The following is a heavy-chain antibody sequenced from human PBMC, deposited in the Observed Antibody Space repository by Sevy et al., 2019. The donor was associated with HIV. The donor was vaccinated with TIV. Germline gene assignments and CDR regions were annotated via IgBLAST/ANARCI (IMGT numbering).Heavy chain of an antibody. CDR3: ARGNPVYCVGGSCYRPLDY. J-gene: IGHJ4*02. CDR1: GFTFNDYY. D-gene: IGHD2-15*01. Sequence: GGSLRLSCVVSGFTFNDYYMSWIRQAPGEGLEWVSHITTDGTSISYADSVKGRFTISRDNAKNSLYLQMNGLSAEDTVVYYCARGNPVYCVGGSCYRPLDYWGRGTLVTVSS. CDR2: ITTDGTSI. V-gene: IGHV3-11*01.